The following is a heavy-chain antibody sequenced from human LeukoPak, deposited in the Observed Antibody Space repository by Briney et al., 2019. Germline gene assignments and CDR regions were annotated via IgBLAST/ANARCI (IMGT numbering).Heavy chain of an antibody. CDR1: GGSISSGDYY. D-gene: IGHD5-12*01. V-gene: IGHV4-30-4*01. J-gene: IGHJ4*02. CDR3: ARVVLGYSGYDSIDY. CDR2: ISYSGST. Sequence: PSQTLSLTCTVSGGSISSGDYYWSWIRQPPGKGLEWIGYISYSGSTYYNPSLKSRVTISVDTSKNQFSLKLSSVTAADTAVYYCARVVLGYSGYDSIDYWGQGTLVTVSS.